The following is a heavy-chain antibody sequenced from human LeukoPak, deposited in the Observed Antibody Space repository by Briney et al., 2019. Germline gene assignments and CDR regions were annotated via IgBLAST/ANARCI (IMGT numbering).Heavy chain of an antibody. V-gene: IGHV1-69*06. J-gene: IGHJ6*03. CDR2: A. Sequence: ANYAQKFQGRVTITADKSTSTAYMEVSSLRSEDTAVYYCAMQGRITMVRGVSPYYYMDVWGKGTTVTISS. D-gene: IGHD3-10*01. CDR3: AMQGRITMVRGVSPYYYMDV.